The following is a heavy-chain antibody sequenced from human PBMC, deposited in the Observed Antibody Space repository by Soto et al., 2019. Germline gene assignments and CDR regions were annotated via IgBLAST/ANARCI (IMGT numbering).Heavy chain of an antibody. Sequence: QAQLVEPGGGVVQPGRSLRLSCAASGFAFSSYGMHWVRQAPGTGQEWVAVISYDGSLQHYADSVKGRFTISRDNSKNMVLLQMSSLRAEDTAVYYCVSDRGYGHASVPYSWGQGTLVSVSS. D-gene: IGHD5-18*01. CDR3: VSDRGYGHASVPYS. CDR2: ISYDGSLQ. J-gene: IGHJ4*02. CDR1: GFAFSSYG. V-gene: IGHV3-30*03.